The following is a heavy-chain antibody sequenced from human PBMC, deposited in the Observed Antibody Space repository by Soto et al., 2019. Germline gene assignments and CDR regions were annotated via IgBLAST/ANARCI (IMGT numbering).Heavy chain of an antibody. CDR1: GYSFSNTW. CDR3: AKEGGSAYYGMDV. V-gene: IGHV5-51*03. CDR2: IYPGNSET. Sequence: EVQLVQSGAEVKEPGESLKISCKGSGYSFSNTWINWVRQMPGKGLEWMGIIYPGNSETRYSPSFQGQVTLSADKSINTAYLQTNSLKASDTATYYCAKEGGSAYYGMDVWGQGTTVTVSS. D-gene: IGHD2-15*01. J-gene: IGHJ6*02.